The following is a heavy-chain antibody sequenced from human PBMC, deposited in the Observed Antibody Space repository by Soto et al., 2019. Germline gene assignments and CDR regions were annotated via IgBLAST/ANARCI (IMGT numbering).Heavy chain of an antibody. J-gene: IGHJ4*02. V-gene: IGHV4-39*01. CDR2: IYYSGST. Sequence: QLQLQESGPGLVKPSETLSLTCTVSGGSISSSSYYWGWIRQPPGKGLEWIGSIYYSGSTYYNPSLKSRVTISVDTSKNQFSLKLSSVTAADTAVYYCARPRSYSSSSLYFDYWGQGTLVTVSS. CDR3: ARPRSYSSSSLYFDY. CDR1: GGSISSSSYY. D-gene: IGHD6-6*01.